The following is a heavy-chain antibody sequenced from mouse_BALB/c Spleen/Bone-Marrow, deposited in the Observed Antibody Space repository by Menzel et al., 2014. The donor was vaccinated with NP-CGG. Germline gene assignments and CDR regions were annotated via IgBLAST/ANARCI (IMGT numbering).Heavy chain of an antibody. CDR1: GYSFTDYF. CDR2: INPYNGDT. Sequence: EVKLQESGPELVKPGTSVKISCKPSGYSFTDYFMNWVKQSHGKSLEWMGRINPYNGDTFYNQKFMGKATLTVDKSSNTDHMELLSLTSEDSAVYYCGRWANWGQGTTLTVSS. V-gene: IGHV1-37*01. J-gene: IGHJ2*01. CDR3: GRWAN.